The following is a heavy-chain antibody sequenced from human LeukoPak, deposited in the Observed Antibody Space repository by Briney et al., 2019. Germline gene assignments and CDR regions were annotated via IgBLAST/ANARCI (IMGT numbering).Heavy chain of an antibody. CDR3: ARGPPSRRYYYDSSGYYPYYYYMDV. V-gene: IGHV1-18*01. CDR2: ISGYNGNT. Sequence: ASVKVSCKASGYTFTSYGISWVRQAPGQGLEWMGWISGYNGNTNYAQKLQGRVTMTTDTSTSTAYMELRSLRSDDTAVYYCARGPPSRRYYYDSSGYYPYYYYMDVWGKGTTVTVSS. D-gene: IGHD3-22*01. CDR1: GYTFTSYG. J-gene: IGHJ6*03.